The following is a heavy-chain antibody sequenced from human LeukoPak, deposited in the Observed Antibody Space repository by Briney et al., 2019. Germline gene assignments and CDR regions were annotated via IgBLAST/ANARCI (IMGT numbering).Heavy chain of an antibody. J-gene: IGHJ4*02. Sequence: ASVTVSSTASGYTFTVYYMHWVRQAPGQGLERMGWINPNSGGTNYAQKFRGRVTMTRDTSISTAYMELSRLRSDDTAVYYCARGASGWYSYDFGVYFFDYWGQGTLVTGSS. CDR3: ARGASGWYSYDFGVYFFDY. CDR1: GYTFTVYY. D-gene: IGHD6-19*01. V-gene: IGHV1-2*02. CDR2: INPNSGGT.